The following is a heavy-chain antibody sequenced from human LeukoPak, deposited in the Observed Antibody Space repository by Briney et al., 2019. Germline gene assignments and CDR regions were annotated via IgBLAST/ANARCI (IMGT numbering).Heavy chain of an antibody. CDR1: GYTFTSYY. CDR3: ARDPLLRFLEWSPKYYFDY. J-gene: IGHJ4*02. V-gene: IGHV1-46*01. Sequence: ASVKVSCKASGYTFTSYYMHWVRQAPGQGLEWMGIINPSGGSTSYAQKFQGRVTMTRDTSTSTVYMELSSLRSEDTAVYYCARDPLLRFLEWSPKYYFDYWGQGTLVTVSS. CDR2: INPSGGST. D-gene: IGHD3-3*01.